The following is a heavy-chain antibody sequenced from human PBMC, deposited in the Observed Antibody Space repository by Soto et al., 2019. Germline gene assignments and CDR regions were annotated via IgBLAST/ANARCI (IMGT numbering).Heavy chain of an antibody. J-gene: IGHJ4*02. Sequence: GESLRLSCAASGFTFSNYGMHWVRQAADKGLEWVAVISYDGSEKYYADSVKGRFTISRDNAQNPLRLQMNSLGAEDTAVYYCAKGFGNDWAFDHWGQGTLVTVSS. CDR1: GFTFSNYG. V-gene: IGHV3-30*18. D-gene: IGHD1-1*01. CDR3: AKGFGNDWAFDH. CDR2: ISYDGSEK.